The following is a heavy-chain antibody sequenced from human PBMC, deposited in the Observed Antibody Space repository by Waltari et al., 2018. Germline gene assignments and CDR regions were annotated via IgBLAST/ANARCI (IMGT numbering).Heavy chain of an antibody. D-gene: IGHD4-17*01. CDR3: ARNMTTLTTGAFDV. Sequence: QVQLQESGPGLVKPSETLSLTCAVSGYSISSGDYWGWLRQPPGKGLEWLGSIYHSGSTYYNPSLKSRVTISVDTSKNHFSLWLTSVTAADTAVYYCARNMTTLTTGAFDVWGQGTMVAVSS. CDR2: IYHSGST. J-gene: IGHJ3*01. CDR1: GYSISSGDY. V-gene: IGHV4-38-2*01.